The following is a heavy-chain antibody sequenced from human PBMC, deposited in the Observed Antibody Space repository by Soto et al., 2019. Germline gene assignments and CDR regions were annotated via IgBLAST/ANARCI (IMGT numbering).Heavy chain of an antibody. J-gene: IGHJ4*02. Sequence: QVQLVESGGGVVQPGRSLRLSCAASGFSFSSYGMHWVRQAPGKGLEWVAMISSDGTDEYHADSVKGRFTISRDNSKNAVYPXTNSLRAEDTTVYYCXXQAPDCHPPFDYXRQGTLV. CDR2: ISSDGTDE. CDR1: GFSFSSYG. CDR3: XXQAPDCHPPFDY. D-gene: IGHD2-21*02. V-gene: IGHV3-30*03.